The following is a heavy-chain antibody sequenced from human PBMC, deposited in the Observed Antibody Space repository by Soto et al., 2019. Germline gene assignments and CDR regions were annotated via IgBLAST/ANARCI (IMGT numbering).Heavy chain of an antibody. J-gene: IGHJ5*01. CDR1: GFTFSSYW. V-gene: IGHV3-7*01. Sequence: GGSLRLSCAASGFTFSSYWMSWVRQAPGKGLEWVANIKQDGSEKYYVDSVKGRFTISRDNAKNSLYLQMNSLRAEDTAVYYCARDRGGDIVVVPAAIDSWGQGTLVTVSS. CDR2: IKQDGSEK. D-gene: IGHD2-2*01. CDR3: ARDRGGDIVVVPAAIDS.